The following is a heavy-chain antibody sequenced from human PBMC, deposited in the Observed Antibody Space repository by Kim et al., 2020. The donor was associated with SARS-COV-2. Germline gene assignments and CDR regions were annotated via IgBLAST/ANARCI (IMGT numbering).Heavy chain of an antibody. V-gene: IGHV1-69*01. Sequence: KSQGRVTITADESTSTAYMELSSLRSEDTAVYYCARDRGGEDYGSGSFDYWGQGTLVTVSS. D-gene: IGHD3-10*01. J-gene: IGHJ4*02. CDR3: ARDRGGEDYGSGSFDY.